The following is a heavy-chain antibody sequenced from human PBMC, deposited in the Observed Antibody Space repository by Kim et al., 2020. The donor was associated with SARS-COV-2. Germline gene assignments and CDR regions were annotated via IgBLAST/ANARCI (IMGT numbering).Heavy chain of an antibody. CDR1: GGSISSGGYY. D-gene: IGHD3-22*01. CDR2: IYYSGST. Sequence: SETLSLTCTVSGGSISSGGYYWSWIRQHPGKGLEWIGYIYYSGSTYYNPSLKSRVTISVDTSKNQFSLKLSSVTAADTAVYYCARAMSKKGDAFDIWGQGTMVTVSS. J-gene: IGHJ3*02. CDR3: ARAMSKKGDAFDI. V-gene: IGHV4-31*03.